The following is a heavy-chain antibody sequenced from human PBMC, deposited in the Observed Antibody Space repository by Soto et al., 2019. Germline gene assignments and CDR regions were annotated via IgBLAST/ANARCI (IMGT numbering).Heavy chain of an antibody. V-gene: IGHV3-74*03. CDR3: ARDGLDYNGMGF. J-gene: IGHJ6*02. CDR2: LNYDGSTT. CDR1: GFTFSSYW. Sequence: GGSLRPSCAASGFTFSSYWMQCVRQAPGKGLVWVSHLNYDGSTTKYADSVKGRFTISRDNAKNTLYLQMNSLTVEDTAVYYCARDGLDYNGMGFWGQGTTVTVPS.